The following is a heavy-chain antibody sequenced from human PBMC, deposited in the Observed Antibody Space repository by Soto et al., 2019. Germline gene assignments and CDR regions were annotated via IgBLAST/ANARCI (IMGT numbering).Heavy chain of an antibody. D-gene: IGHD5-12*01. V-gene: IGHV3-30-3*01. CDR1: GFTFSSYA. CDR2: ISYDGSNK. CDR3: ARVCYRFNRGYGFSMDV. J-gene: IGHJ6*02. Sequence: QVQLVESGGGVVQPGRSLRLSCAASGFTFSSYAMHWVRQAPGKGLEWVAVISYDGSNKYYADSVKGRFTISRDNSKDTLYLQMNSLRAEDTAVYYCARVCYRFNRGYGFSMDVWGQGATVTVS.